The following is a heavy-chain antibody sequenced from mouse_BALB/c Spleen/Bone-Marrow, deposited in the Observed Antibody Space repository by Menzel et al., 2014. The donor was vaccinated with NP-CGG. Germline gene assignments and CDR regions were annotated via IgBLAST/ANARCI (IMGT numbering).Heavy chain of an antibody. Sequence: QVQLKQSGAELVKPGASVKLSCKASGYTFTSYYMYWVKQRPGQGLEWIGEINPSNGGTSFNEKFKSRATLTVDKSSSTAYMQLSSLTSEDSAVYYCTRGRTWDFDYWGQGTTLTVSS. J-gene: IGHJ2*01. CDR3: TRGRTWDFDY. CDR2: INPSNGGT. CDR1: GYTFTSYY. V-gene: IGHV1S81*02. D-gene: IGHD4-1*01.